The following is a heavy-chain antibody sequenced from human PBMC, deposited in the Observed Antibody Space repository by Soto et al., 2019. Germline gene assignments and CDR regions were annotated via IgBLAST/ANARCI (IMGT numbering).Heavy chain of an antibody. V-gene: IGHV1-18*01. CDR1: GYTFTSYS. D-gene: IGHD5-12*01. CDR2: ISAYNGNT. J-gene: IGHJ4*02. CDR3: ARDYDYTYIQFDY. Sequence: ASVKVSCKASGYTFTSYSISWVRQAPGQGLEWMGWISAYNGNTNYAQKLQGRVTMTKDTSKSKAYMELRSLRTDDTAVYYCARDYDYTYIQFDYWGQGTLVTVSS.